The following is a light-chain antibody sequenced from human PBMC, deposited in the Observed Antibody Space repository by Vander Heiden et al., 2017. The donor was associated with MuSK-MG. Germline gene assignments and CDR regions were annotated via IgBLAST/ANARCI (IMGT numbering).Light chain of an antibody. CDR1: QSISSY. Sequence: DIQMTQSPSSLSASVGDRVTITCRASQSISSYLNWYQQKPWKAPKLLIYAASSLQSGVPSRFSGSGSGTDFTLTISRLQPEDFATYYCQQSYSTWTFGQGTKVEIK. CDR2: AAS. V-gene: IGKV1-39*01. CDR3: QQSYSTWT. J-gene: IGKJ1*01.